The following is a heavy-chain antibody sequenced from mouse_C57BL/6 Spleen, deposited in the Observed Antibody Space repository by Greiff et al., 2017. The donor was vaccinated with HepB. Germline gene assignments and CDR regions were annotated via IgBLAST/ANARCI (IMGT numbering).Heavy chain of an antibody. D-gene: IGHD1-1*01. CDR1: GFSLTSYG. J-gene: IGHJ4*01. Sequence: VQLVESGPGLVQPSQSLSITCTVSGFSLTSYGVHWVRQSPGKGLEWLGVIWRGGSTDYNAAFMSRLSITKDNSKSQVFFKMNSLQADDTAIYYCAKNHYYGSSYAMDYWGQGTSVTVSS. CDR3: AKNHYYGSSYAMDY. V-gene: IGHV2-5*01. CDR2: IWRGGST.